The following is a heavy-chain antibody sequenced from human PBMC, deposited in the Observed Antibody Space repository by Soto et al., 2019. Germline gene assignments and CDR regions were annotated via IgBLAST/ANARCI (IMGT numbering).Heavy chain of an antibody. CDR1: GHSFSSYW. Sequence: EAQLVQSGPEVKKPGDSLKISCEDSGHSFSSYWIAWVRQMPGKGLEWMGIIYPGDSRTTYSPSFQGQVHISADKSIXPAYLQGTSLKASDTAMYYCTRDLDYGGDSDTVDIWGQGTMVIVSS. V-gene: IGHV5-51*03. CDR2: IYPGDSRT. D-gene: IGHD4-17*01. J-gene: IGHJ3*02. CDR3: TRDLDYGGDSDTVDI.